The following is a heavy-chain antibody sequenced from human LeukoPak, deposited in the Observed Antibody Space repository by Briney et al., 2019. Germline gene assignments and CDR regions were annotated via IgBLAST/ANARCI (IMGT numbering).Heavy chain of an antibody. V-gene: IGHV1-69*01. Sequence: ASVKVSCKASGGTFSSYAISWVRQAPGQGLEWMGGIIPIFGTANYAQKFQGRVTITADESTSTAYMELSSLRSEDTAVYYCAKDRGINVNWFDPWGQGTLVTVSS. J-gene: IGHJ5*02. CDR1: GGTFSSYA. D-gene: IGHD3-10*01. CDR2: IIPIFGTA. CDR3: AKDRGINVNWFDP.